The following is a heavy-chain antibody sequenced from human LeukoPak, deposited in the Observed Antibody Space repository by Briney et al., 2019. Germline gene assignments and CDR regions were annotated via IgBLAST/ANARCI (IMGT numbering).Heavy chain of an antibody. CDR1: GFTFSTYS. Sequence: GGSLRLSCAASGFTFSTYSMNWVRQAPGKGLEWVSYISSSSGTIYYADSVKGRFTISRDNAKNSLYLQMNSLRAEDTAVYYCARGSTYYDSSGQVPFDYWGQGTLVTVSS. CDR2: ISSSSGTI. CDR3: ARGSTYYDSSGQVPFDY. J-gene: IGHJ4*02. V-gene: IGHV3-48*01. D-gene: IGHD3-22*01.